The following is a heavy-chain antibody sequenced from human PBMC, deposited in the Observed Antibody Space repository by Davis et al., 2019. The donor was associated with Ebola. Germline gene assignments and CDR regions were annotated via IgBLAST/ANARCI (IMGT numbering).Heavy chain of an antibody. J-gene: IGHJ4*02. CDR1: GYNFINYW. Sequence: GGSLRLSCKGSGYNFINYWIVWVRQMPGKGLEWMGIIYPGDSDTRYSPSFQGQVTISADKSLSTAYVQWGSLKASDTAIYYCARFRPSDGLPFADWGQGTLVTVSS. CDR3: ARFRPSDGLPFAD. D-gene: IGHD3/OR15-3a*01. CDR2: IYPGDSDT. V-gene: IGHV5-51*01.